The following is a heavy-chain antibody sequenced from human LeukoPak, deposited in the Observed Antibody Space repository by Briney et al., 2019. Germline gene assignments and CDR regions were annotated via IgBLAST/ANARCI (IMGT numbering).Heavy chain of an antibody. CDR1: GGSISSGSYY. CDR2: IYTSGST. V-gene: IGHV4-61*02. Sequence: PSETLSLTCTVSGGSISSGSYYWSWIRQPARKGLEWIGRIYTSGSTNYNPSLKSRVTISVDTSKNQFSLKLSSVTAADTAVYYCATYSSSSGRAYWGQGTLVTVSP. J-gene: IGHJ4*02. CDR3: ATYSSSSGRAY. D-gene: IGHD6-6*01.